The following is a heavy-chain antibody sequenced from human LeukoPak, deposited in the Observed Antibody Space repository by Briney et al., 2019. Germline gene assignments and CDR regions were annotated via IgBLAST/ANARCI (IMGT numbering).Heavy chain of an antibody. Sequence: GGSLRLSCVVSGFTFSDYAMSWVRQAPGKGLEWVSYISSSGSTIYYADSVKGRFTISRDNAKNSLYLQMNSLRAEDTAVYYCAREPGIVVVVAASPHYYGMDVWGQGTTVTVSS. J-gene: IGHJ6*02. CDR1: GFTFSDYA. V-gene: IGHV3-11*04. CDR3: AREPGIVVVVAASPHYYGMDV. D-gene: IGHD2-15*01. CDR2: ISSSGSTI.